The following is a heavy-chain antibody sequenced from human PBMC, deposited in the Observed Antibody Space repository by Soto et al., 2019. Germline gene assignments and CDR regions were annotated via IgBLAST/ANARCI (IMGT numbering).Heavy chain of an antibody. J-gene: IGHJ4*02. Sequence: QVQLVQSGAEVRKPGSSVKVSCKASGDTFSFYSINWVRQAPGLGLEWMGRINPILSMSNYAQRFQGRVTMTADKSTSTAYMELSGLRSEDTAIYYCASSYGSGYRAFDYWGQGALVTVFS. CDR1: GDTFSFYS. CDR2: INPILSMS. CDR3: ASSYGSGYRAFDY. V-gene: IGHV1-69*02. D-gene: IGHD3-10*01.